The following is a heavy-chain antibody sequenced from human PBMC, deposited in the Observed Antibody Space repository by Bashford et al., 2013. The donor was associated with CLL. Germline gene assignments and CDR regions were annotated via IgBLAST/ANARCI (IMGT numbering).Heavy chain of an antibody. CDR3: ARDRYYDFGSGYYIFDY. D-gene: IGHD3-3*01. CDR1: GDSVSSNSAA. J-gene: IGHJ4*01. CDR2: TYYRSKWYN. V-gene: IGHV6-1*01. Sequence: TLSLTCAISGDSVSSNSAAWNWIRQSPSRGLEWLGRTYYRSKWYNDYAVSVKSRITINPDTSKNQFSLQLNSVTPEDTAVYYCARDRYYDFGSGYYIFDYWGRGTLVTVLS.